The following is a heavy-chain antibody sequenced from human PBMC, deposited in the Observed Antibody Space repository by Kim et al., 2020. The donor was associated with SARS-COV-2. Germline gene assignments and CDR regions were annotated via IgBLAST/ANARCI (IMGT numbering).Heavy chain of an antibody. V-gene: IGHV3-23*01. J-gene: IGHJ4*02. CDR3: TKDRQFDD. CDR2: GDST. Sequence: GDSTYYADSVKGRFTISRDNSKNTVYLQMNSLRAEDTAVYYCTKDRQFDDWGQGTLVTVSS.